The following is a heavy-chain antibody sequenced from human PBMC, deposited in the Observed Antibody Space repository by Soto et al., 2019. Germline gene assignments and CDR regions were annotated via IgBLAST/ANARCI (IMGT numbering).Heavy chain of an antibody. CDR3: ARESSGSSSWYEYWFDP. CDR2: IYYSGST. V-gene: IGHV4-30-4*01. J-gene: IGHJ5*02. Sequence: QVQLQESGPGLVKPSQTLSLTCTVSGGSISSGDYYWSWIRQPPGKGLEWIGYIYYSGSTYYNPSLKSRLTISVDTSKNQFSLKLSSVTAADTAVYYCARESSGSSSWYEYWFDPWGQGTLVTVSS. D-gene: IGHD6-13*01. CDR1: GGSISSGDYY.